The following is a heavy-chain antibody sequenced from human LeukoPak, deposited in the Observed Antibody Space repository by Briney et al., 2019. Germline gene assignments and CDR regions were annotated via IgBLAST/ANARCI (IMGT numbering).Heavy chain of an antibody. D-gene: IGHD6-13*01. Sequence: PSETLSLTCAVYGGSFSSYYWTWIRQPPGKGLEWIGEINHSGSTNYHASLKSRVTISVDTSKNQFSLKLNSVTVADTAVYYCVTSIALAGWGGFDVWGQGRMVTVSS. J-gene: IGHJ3*01. CDR1: GGSFSSYY. CDR2: INHSGST. V-gene: IGHV4-34*01. CDR3: VTSIALAGWGGFDV.